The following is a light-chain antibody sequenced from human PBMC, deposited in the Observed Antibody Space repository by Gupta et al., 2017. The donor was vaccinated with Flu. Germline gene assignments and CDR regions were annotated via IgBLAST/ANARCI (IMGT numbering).Light chain of an antibody. J-gene: IGKJ2*01. CDR3: QQYYSTLPYT. Sequence: LGERATINCKSSQSVLYSSNNKNYLAWYQQKPGQPPELLIYWASTRESGVPDRFSGSGSGTDFTLTISSLQAEDVAVYYCQQYYSTLPYTFGQGTKLEIK. CDR1: QSVLYSSNNKNY. V-gene: IGKV4-1*01. CDR2: WAS.